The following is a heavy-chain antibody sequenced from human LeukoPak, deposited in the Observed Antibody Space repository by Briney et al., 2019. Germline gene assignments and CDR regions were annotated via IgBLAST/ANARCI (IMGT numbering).Heavy chain of an antibody. CDR2: INSDGSST. CDR3: ARARWLPRLWGMDV. D-gene: IGHD5-24*01. CDR1: GFTFSSYW. J-gene: IGHJ6*02. Sequence: GGSLRLSCAASGFTFSSYWMHWVRQAPGKGLVWVSRINSDGSSTNYADSVKGRFTISRDNAKNTLYLQMNSLRAEDTAVYYCARARWLPRLWGMDVWGQGTTVTVSS. V-gene: IGHV3-74*01.